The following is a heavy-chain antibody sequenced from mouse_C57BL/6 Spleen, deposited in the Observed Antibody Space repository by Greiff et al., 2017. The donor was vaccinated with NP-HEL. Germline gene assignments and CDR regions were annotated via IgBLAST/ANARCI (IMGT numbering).Heavy chain of an antibody. D-gene: IGHD1-1*01. Sequence: VQLQQPGAELVMPGASVKLSCKASGYTFTSYWMHWVKQRPGQGLEWIGEIDPSDSYTNYNQKFKGKSTLTVDKSSSKAYMQLSSLTSEDSAVYYCARSEDYYGSSSFAYWGQGTLVTVSA. CDR2: IDPSDSYT. V-gene: IGHV1-69*01. CDR1: GYTFTSYW. J-gene: IGHJ3*01. CDR3: ARSEDYYGSSSFAY.